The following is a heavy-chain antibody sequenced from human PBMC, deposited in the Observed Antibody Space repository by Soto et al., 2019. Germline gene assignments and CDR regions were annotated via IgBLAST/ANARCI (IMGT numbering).Heavy chain of an antibody. CDR3: ARGSDGVWNWFDP. CDR2: IYNSGNT. V-gene: IGHV4-30-2*01. J-gene: IGHJ5*02. D-gene: IGHD2-21*02. Sequence: SETLSLTCAVSGGSISSGFYSWSWIRQPPGQGLEWIGYIYNSGNTYYNPSLMSRVTISVDRSQNHFSLKLTSVTAADTAVYYCARGSDGVWNWFDPRGQGTQVTVS. CDR1: GGSISSGFYS.